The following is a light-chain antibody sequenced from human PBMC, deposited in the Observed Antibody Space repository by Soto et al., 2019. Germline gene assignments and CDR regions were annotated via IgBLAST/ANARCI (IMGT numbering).Light chain of an antibody. CDR1: QSVLYSSNNKNY. Sequence: DIVMTQSPDSLAVSLGERATINCKPSQSVLYSSNNKNYLAWYQQKPGQPPKLLIYWASTRESGVPDRFSGSGSGTDFTLTISSLQAEDLAVYYCQQYYSTLLTFGGGTKVEIK. CDR2: WAS. CDR3: QQYYSTLLT. J-gene: IGKJ4*01. V-gene: IGKV4-1*01.